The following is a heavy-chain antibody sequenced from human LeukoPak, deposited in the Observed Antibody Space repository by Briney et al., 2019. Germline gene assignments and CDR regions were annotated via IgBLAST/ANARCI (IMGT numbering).Heavy chain of an antibody. CDR2: VNVGNGKT. V-gene: IGHV1-3*03. Sequence: ASVKVSCKASGGTFSSYAISWVRQAPGQGLEWMGWVNVGNGKTEYSKEFPGRFTISRDTSASTSYLDVRSLRSEDTAVYYCARGAYCSGGNCYSGRIGFWGQGTLVTVSS. J-gene: IGHJ4*02. CDR3: ARGAYCSGGNCYSGRIGF. CDR1: GGTFSSYA. D-gene: IGHD2-15*01.